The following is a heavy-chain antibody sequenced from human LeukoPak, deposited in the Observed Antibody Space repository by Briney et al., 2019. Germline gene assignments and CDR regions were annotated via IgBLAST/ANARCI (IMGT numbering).Heavy chain of an antibody. D-gene: IGHD6-13*01. CDR3: ATYSSSWYYFDY. CDR2: ISGSGGST. CDR1: GFTFSSYA. V-gene: IGHV3-23*01. Sequence: PGGSLRLSCAASGFTFSSYAMSWVRQAPGKGLEWVSAISGSGGSTYYADSVKGRFTTSRDNSKNTLYLQMNSLRAEDTAVYYCATYSSSWYYFDYWGQGTLVTVSS. J-gene: IGHJ4*02.